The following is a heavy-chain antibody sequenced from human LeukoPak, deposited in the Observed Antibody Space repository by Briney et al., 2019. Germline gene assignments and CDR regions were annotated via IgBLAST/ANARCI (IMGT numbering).Heavy chain of an antibody. CDR1: GGSISSNTYF. Sequence: SETLSLTCTVSGGSISSNTYFWGWLRQPPGRGLEWIGSIFYSGRTYYNLSLKSRVTISLDTSKNQFSLKLSSVTAADTAVYYCARAVPSYYYGMDVWGQGTTVTVSS. CDR2: IFYSGRT. V-gene: IGHV4-39*07. CDR3: ARAVPSYYYGMDV. J-gene: IGHJ6*02.